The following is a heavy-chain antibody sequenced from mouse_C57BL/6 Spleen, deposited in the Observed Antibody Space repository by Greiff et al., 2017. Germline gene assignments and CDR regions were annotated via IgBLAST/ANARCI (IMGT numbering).Heavy chain of an antibody. CDR2: INPSNGGT. J-gene: IGHJ2*01. CDR1: GYTFTSYW. V-gene: IGHV1-53*01. CDR3: ARGDYYGDYFDY. D-gene: IGHD1-2*01. Sequence: QVQLKQPGTELVKPGASVKLSCKASGYTFTSYWMHWVKQRPGQGLEWIGNINPSNGGTNYNEKFKSKATLTVDKSSSTAYMQLSSLTSEDSAVYYCARGDYYGDYFDYWGQGTTLTVSA.